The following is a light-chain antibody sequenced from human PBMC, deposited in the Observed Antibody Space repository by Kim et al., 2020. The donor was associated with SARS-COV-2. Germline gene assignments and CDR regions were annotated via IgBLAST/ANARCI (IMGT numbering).Light chain of an antibody. Sequence: VIISCYENRPSIGSNPVNWYQHVPGTAPKLLIYSNSDRPSGVPDRFTASKSDTSAALAISGLQSEDETTYYCAAWDESLDGFLVFGGGTQLTVL. CDR2: SNS. CDR3: AAWDESLDGFLV. J-gene: IGLJ2*01. CDR1: RPSIGSNP. V-gene: IGLV1-44*01.